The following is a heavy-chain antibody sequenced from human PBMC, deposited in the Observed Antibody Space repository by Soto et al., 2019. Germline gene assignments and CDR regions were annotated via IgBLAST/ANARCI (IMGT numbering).Heavy chain of an antibody. CDR1: GGSINSGGYY. J-gene: IGHJ6*02. Sequence: SETLSLTCTVSGGSINSGGYYWSWIRQPPGKGLEWIGYIYYSGSTNYNPSLKSRATISVDTSKNQFSLKLSSVTAADTAVYYCARDRGSGSYYRGGMDVWGQGTTVTVSS. CDR2: IYYSGST. V-gene: IGHV4-61*08. CDR3: ARDRGSGSYYRGGMDV. D-gene: IGHD3-10*01.